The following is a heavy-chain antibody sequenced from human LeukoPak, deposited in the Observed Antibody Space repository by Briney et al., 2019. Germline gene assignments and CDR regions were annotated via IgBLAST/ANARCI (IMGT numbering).Heavy chain of an antibody. V-gene: IGHV3-21*01. D-gene: IGHD3-10*01. Sequence: GGSLRLSCAASGFTLSSYSMNWVRQAPGKGLEWVSSISSSSSYIYYADSVKGRFTISRDNAKNSLYLQMNSLRAEDTAVYYCARAGGSYGSGSYFKGWGQGTLVTVSS. CDR3: ARAGGSYGSGSYFKG. CDR1: GFTLSSYS. CDR2: ISSSSSYI. J-gene: IGHJ4*02.